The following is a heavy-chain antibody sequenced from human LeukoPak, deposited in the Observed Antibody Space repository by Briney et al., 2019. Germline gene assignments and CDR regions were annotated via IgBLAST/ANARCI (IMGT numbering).Heavy chain of an antibody. CDR1: GFSFSTYG. CDR2: IRYDGSNK. Sequence: GRSLRLSCAASGFSFSTYGMHWVRQAPGKGLEWVAFIRYDGSNKYYADSVKGRFTISRDNSKNTLYLQMNSLRADDTAVYYCAKDQYYQQYYFDYWGQGTLVTVSS. D-gene: IGHD2/OR15-2a*01. V-gene: IGHV3-30*02. CDR3: AKDQYYQQYYFDY. J-gene: IGHJ4*02.